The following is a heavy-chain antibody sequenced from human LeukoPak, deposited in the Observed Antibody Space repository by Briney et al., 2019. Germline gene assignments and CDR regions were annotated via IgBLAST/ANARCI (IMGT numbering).Heavy chain of an antibody. CDR2: INPNSGGT. CDR1: GYTFTGYY. J-gene: IGHJ4*02. V-gene: IGHV1-2*02. Sequence: ASVKVSCKASGYTFTGYYMHWVRQAPGQGVEWMGWINPNSGGTNYAQKFQGRVTMTRDTSISTAYMELSRLRSDDTAVYYCARAHYDSSGPFDYWGQGTLVTVSS. CDR3: ARAHYDSSGPFDY. D-gene: IGHD3-22*01.